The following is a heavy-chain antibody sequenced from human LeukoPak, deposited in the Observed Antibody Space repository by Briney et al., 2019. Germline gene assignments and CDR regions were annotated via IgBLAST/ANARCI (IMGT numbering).Heavy chain of an antibody. CDR1: GFNVSSDY. V-gene: IGHV3-53*01. CDR2: IYSGGST. Sequence: GGSLRLSCAASGFNVSSDYMSWVRQAPGKGLEWVSVIYSGGSTYYADSVKGRFTISRDNSKNTLYLQMNSLRAEDTAVYYCARGKGLPTLGYYYYYMDVWGKGTTVTVSS. CDR3: ARGKGLPTLGYYYYYMDV. J-gene: IGHJ6*03. D-gene: IGHD5-12*01.